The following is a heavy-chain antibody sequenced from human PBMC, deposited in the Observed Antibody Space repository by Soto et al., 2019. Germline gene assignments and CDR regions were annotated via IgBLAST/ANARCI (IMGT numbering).Heavy chain of an antibody. V-gene: IGHV3-23*01. CDR2: ISASGGNT. CDR1: GFTFSTYA. Sequence: EVQLLESGGGLVQPGGSLRLSCAASGFTFSTYAMIWVRQAPGQGLQWVSGISASGGNTYYADSVKGRFTISRDNSKNTLFLQMNSLRAEDTAVYYCAKDGCCGGSCYYFDYWGQGALVTVSS. D-gene: IGHD2-15*01. J-gene: IGHJ4*02. CDR3: AKDGCCGGSCYYFDY.